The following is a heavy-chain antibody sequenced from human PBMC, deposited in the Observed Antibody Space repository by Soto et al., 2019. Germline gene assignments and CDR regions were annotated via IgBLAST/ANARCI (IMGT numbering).Heavy chain of an antibody. D-gene: IGHD6-19*01. CDR1: GFTFSSYG. J-gene: IGHJ6*02. Sequence: QVQLVESGGGVVQPGRSLRLSCAASGFTFSSYGMHWVRQAPGKGLEWVAVIWYDGSNKYYADSVKGRFTISRDNSKNTLYLQMNSLRAEDTAVYYCARDGSSVWVMDVWGQGTTVTVSS. V-gene: IGHV3-33*01. CDR3: ARDGSSVWVMDV. CDR2: IWYDGSNK.